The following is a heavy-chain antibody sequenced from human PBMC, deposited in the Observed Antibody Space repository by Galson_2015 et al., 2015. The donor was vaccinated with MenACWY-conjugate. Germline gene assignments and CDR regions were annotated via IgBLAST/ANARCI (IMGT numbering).Heavy chain of an antibody. V-gene: IGHV3-11*06. CDR1: GFTFSDYY. D-gene: IGHD1-26*01. Sequence: SLRLSCAASGFTFSDYYMSWVRQAPGKGLEWVSYISSSSSYTNYADSVKGRFTISRDNAKNSLYLQMNSPRAEDTAVYYCASDVWELNAFDIWGQGTMVTVSS. J-gene: IGHJ3*02. CDR2: ISSSSSYT. CDR3: ASDVWELNAFDI.